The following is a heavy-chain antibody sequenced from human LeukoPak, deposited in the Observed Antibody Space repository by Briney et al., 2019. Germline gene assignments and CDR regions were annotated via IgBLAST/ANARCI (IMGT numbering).Heavy chain of an antibody. CDR2: MNIDESSA. CDR3: VSSSSMNYYHYYMDV. V-gene: IGHV3-74*01. D-gene: IGHD2-2*01. Sequence: PGGSLRLSCAASGFTFSHYWMHWVRQAPGKGLVWVSRMNIDESSATYADSVRGRFTISRDNAKNTLDLQMHSLRPEDTAVYYCVSSSSMNYYHYYMDVWGKGTTVTVSS. CDR1: GFTFSHYW. J-gene: IGHJ6*03.